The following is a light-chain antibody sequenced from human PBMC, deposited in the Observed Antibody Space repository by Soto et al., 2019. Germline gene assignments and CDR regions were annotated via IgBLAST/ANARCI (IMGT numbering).Light chain of an antibody. J-gene: IGLJ3*02. V-gene: IGLV8-61*01. CDR3: VLYMGSGISV. Sequence: QTVVTQEASLSVSPGTTVTLSCGLSSGSVSANYYPSWYQQTPGQAPRTLIYNTNTRSSGVPDRFSGSILGNKAALTITGAQADDESDYYCVLYMGSGISVFGGGTKLTVL. CDR1: SGSVSANYY. CDR2: NTN.